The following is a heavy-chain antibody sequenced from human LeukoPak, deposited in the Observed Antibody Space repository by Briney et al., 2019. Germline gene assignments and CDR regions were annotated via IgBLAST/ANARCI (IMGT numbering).Heavy chain of an antibody. CDR2: IYTSGST. CDR1: GGSISSYY. D-gene: IGHD2-15*01. J-gene: IGHJ5*02. Sequence: PSETLSLTCTVSGGSISSYYWSWIRQPAGKGREWSGRIYTSGSTNYNPSLKSRVTMSVDTSKNQCSLKLSSVTAADTAVYYCARDRIVVVVGATLDNWFDPWGQGTLVTVSS. V-gene: IGHV4-4*07. CDR3: ARDRIVVVVGATLDNWFDP.